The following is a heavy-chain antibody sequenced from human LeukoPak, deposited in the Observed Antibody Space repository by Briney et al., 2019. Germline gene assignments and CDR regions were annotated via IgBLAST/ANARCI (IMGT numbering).Heavy chain of an antibody. CDR1: GGSISSYY. V-gene: IGHV4-59*01. CDR3: ARSRYYYDSSGYYPYC. D-gene: IGHD3-22*01. CDR2: TYYSGST. Sequence: PSETLSLTCTVSGGSISSYYWSWIRQPPGKGLEWIGYTYYSGSTNYNPSLKSRVTISVDTSKNQFSLKLSSVTAADTAVYYCARSRYYYDSSGYYPYCWGQGTLVTVSS. J-gene: IGHJ4*02.